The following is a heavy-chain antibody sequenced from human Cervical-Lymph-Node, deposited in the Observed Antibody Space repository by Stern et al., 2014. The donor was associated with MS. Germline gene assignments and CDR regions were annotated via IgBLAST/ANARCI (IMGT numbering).Heavy chain of an antibody. CDR3: ARDDHDAIFFDY. CDR2: IRFDGRLD. J-gene: IGHJ4*02. D-gene: IGHD3-3*01. CDR1: GFRFGDHG. V-gene: IGHV3-33*01. Sequence: QVQLVQSGGGVVQPGRSLRLSCSASGFRFGDHGMHWVRQAPGQGLEWVANIRFDGRLDTSSDSVRGRFTISRDNSDNTLHLQMYSLRVEDTAVYYCARDDHDAIFFDYWGQGALVTVSS.